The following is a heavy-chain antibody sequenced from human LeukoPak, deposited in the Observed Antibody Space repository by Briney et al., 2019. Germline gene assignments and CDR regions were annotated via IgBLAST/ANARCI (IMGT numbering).Heavy chain of an antibody. CDR1: GFTFSSYG. CDR3: AKEKAPYYHNSGYLTYYFDS. D-gene: IGHD3-22*01. CDR2: ISYDGSNK. J-gene: IGHJ4*02. Sequence: PGGSLRLSCAASGFTFSSYGMHWVRQAPGKGLEWVAVISYDGSNKYYADSVKGRFTISRDNSKNTLYLQMNSLRAEDTAVYYCAKEKAPYYHNSGYLTYYFDSWGQGTLVTVSS. V-gene: IGHV3-30*18.